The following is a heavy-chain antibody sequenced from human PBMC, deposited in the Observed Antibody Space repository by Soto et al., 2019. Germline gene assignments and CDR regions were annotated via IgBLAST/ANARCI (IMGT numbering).Heavy chain of an antibody. D-gene: IGHD1-1*01. CDR2: INSDGSNK. Sequence: SLRLFCAASEFALSSYGMHWVRQAPGKGLAWVARINSDGSNKNYADAVRGRFTISRDNAKNTLYLQMNSLRAEDTAVYYCARSTQNLDYWGQGTLVTVSS. V-gene: IGHV3-74*01. CDR1: EFALSSYG. CDR3: ARSTQNLDY. J-gene: IGHJ4*02.